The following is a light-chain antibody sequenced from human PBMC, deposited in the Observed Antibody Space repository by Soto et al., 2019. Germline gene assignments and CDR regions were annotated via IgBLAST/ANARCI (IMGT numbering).Light chain of an antibody. CDR3: QQRGNWPPWT. V-gene: IGKV3-11*01. J-gene: IGKJ1*01. CDR1: QSVSSY. Sequence: EIVLTQSPATLSLSPGERATLSCRASQSVSSYLAWYQQKPGQAPRLLIYDASNRATGIPSRFSGSGSGTDFTLTISRLEPEDFAVYYCQQRGNWPPWTFGQGTKVDIK. CDR2: DAS.